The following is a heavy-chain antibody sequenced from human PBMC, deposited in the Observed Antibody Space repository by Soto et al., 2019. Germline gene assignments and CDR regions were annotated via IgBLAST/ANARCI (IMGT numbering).Heavy chain of an antibody. J-gene: IGHJ4*02. CDR3: VKDYAGIMVTYPAGSPLDY. Sequence: PGGSLRLSCAASGFTFNNYAMTWVRQAPGKGLEWVSTITEFGNTFFADSVKGRFTISRDNSQNTVYLQMNSLRDEDAAVYYCVKDYAGIMVTYPAGSPLDYWGQGTLVTVPQ. CDR1: GFTFNNYA. V-gene: IGHV3-23*01. D-gene: IGHD5-18*01. CDR2: ITEFGNT.